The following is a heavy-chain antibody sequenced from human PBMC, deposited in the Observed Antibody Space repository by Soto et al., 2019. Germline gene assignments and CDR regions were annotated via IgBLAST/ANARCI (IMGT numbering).Heavy chain of an antibody. CDR2: IYYSGRT. Sequence: PSETLSLTCTVSGGSISSSGFYWTWIRQHPGRGLEWIGHIYYSGRTYYNPSLKSRVTMSLDTSKSQFSLGLTYVTAADTAVYYCAKDMGGRGYFDYWGQGTLVTVSS. J-gene: IGHJ4*02. CDR3: AKDMGGRGYFDY. V-gene: IGHV4-31*03. D-gene: IGHD1-26*01. CDR1: GGSISSSGFY.